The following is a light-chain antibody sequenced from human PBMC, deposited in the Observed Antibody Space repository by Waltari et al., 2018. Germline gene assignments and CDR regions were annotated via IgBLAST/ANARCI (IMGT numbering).Light chain of an antibody. CDR1: NIGSYS. V-gene: IGLV3-21*04. CDR2: YGC. CDR3: QVWHADIDPGV. Sequence: SYVLTQPPSVSVAPGETASITCGGDNIGSYSVHWYQQKPGQAPVLVIFYGCDRTSGIPARFSGSNSWNTGTLTITSVEAGDEARYYCQVWHADIDPGVFGTGTEVTVL. J-gene: IGLJ1*01.